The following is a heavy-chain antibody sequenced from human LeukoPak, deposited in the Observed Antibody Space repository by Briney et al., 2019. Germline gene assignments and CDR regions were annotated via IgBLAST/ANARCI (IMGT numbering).Heavy chain of an antibody. D-gene: IGHD3-3*01. Sequence: PGGSLRLSCAASGFTVSSNYMSWVRQAPGKGLEWVSVIYSGGSTYYADSVKGRFTISRDNSKNTLHLQMNSLRAEDTAVYYCARFHRDYDFWSGYLGAYYYYYYMDVWGKGTTVTVSS. CDR2: IYSGGST. CDR1: GFTVSSNY. J-gene: IGHJ6*03. CDR3: ARFHRDYDFWSGYLGAYYYYYYMDV. V-gene: IGHV3-66*02.